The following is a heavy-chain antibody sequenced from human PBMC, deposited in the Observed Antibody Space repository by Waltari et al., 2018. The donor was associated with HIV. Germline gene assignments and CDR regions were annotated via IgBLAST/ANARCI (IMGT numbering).Heavy chain of an antibody. CDR2: VNHVGRT. Sequence: QVHLEQWGTGLLRPSETLSLTCAVYGGSFRGYFWSWIRPSPGGGLEWIGEVNHVGRTNYSPSLKGRVTVSVDTSKNQFSLTMRSVTAADTAVYYCARDSAPGLAVDDDDGEFFYYGLDVWGQGTTVTVSS. D-gene: IGHD6-19*01. CDR1: GGSFRGYF. J-gene: IGHJ6*01. CDR3: ARDSAPGLAVDDDDGEFFYYGLDV. V-gene: IGHV4-34*01.